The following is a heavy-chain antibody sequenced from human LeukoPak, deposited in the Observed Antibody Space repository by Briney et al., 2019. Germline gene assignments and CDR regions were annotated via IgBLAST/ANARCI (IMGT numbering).Heavy chain of an antibody. CDR3: ANFGVVIR. V-gene: IGHV4-39*01. CDR2: IYYSGST. Sequence: SETLSLTCTVSGGSISSSSYYWGWIRQPPGKGLEWIGSIYYSGSTYYNPSLKSRVTISVDTSKNQFSLKLSSVNAADTAVYYCANFGVVIRWGQGTLVTVSS. D-gene: IGHD3-3*01. CDR1: GGSISSSSYY. J-gene: IGHJ4*02.